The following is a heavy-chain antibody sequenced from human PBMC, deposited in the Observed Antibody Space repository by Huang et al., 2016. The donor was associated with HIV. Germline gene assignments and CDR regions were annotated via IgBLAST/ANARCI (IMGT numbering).Heavy chain of an antibody. V-gene: IGHV3-53*01. CDR3: ARDHPQHDAFDI. CDR1: GFTVSSNY. Sequence: EVQLVESGGGLIQPGGSLRLSCAASGFTVSSNYMSWVRQAPGKGLEWVSVIYGGGRTYYADSVKGRFTISRDNSKNTLYLQMNSRRAEDTAVYYCARDHPQHDAFDIWGQGTMVTVSS. CDR2: IYGGGRT. J-gene: IGHJ3*02.